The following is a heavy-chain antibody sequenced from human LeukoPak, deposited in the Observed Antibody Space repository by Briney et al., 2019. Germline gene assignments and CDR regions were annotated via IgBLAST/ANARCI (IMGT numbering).Heavy chain of an antibody. CDR1: GYTFTGYY. Sequence: ASVKVSCKASGYTFTGYYMHLVRQAPGQGLEWMGWMNPNSGNTGYAQKFQGRVTMTRNTSISTAYMELSSLRSEDTAVYYCARGGGKISGSYYAPYNWLDPWGQGTLVTVSS. CDR2: MNPNSGNT. V-gene: IGHV1-8*02. D-gene: IGHD1-26*01. J-gene: IGHJ5*02. CDR3: ARGGGKISGSYYAPYNWLDP.